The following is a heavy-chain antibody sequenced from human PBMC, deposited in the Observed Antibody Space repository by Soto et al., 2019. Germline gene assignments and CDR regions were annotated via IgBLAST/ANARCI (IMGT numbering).Heavy chain of an antibody. CDR1: GFTFSSYA. V-gene: IGHV3-23*01. CDR2: ISGSGGST. CDR3: AKVFHVIVVVPAATGNAFDI. J-gene: IGHJ3*02. D-gene: IGHD2-2*01. Sequence: EVQLLESGGGLVQPGGSLRLSCAASGFTFSSYAMSWVRQAPGKGLEWVSAISGSGGSTYYADSVKGRFTISRDNSKNTLYLQMNSLRAEDTAVYYCAKVFHVIVVVPAATGNAFDIWGQGTMVTVSS.